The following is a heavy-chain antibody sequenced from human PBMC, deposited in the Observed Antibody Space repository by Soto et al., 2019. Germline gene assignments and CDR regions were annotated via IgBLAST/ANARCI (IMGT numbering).Heavy chain of an antibody. CDR3: ATESNPSQDSFQN. D-gene: IGHD4-4*01. CDR2: ISNAGSGNT. J-gene: IGHJ4*02. CDR1: GYPFPTFE. Sequence: ASVKVSCKTSGYPFPTFEVHWIRQAPGQRPEWMGGISNAGSGNTKYSQKFQDRLTITGDKRATTVYMALSSLTSEDKATYYCATESNPSQDSFQNWGQGPQVTV. V-gene: IGHV1-3*01.